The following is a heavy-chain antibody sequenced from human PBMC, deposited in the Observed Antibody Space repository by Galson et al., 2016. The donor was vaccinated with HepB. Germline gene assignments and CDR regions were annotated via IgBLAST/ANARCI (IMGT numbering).Heavy chain of an antibody. J-gene: IGHJ4*02. Sequence: SLRLSCAASGFTVSNNYMTWVRQAPGKGLESVSVIYSGGTTYYADSVKGRFTISRDNSQNSLFLQMNTLRAEDTAVYFCVGGVYGDHGWFDYWGQGTLVTVSS. CDR3: VGGVYGDHGWFDY. V-gene: IGHV3-66*02. CDR2: IYSGGTT. D-gene: IGHD4-17*01. CDR1: GFTVSNNY.